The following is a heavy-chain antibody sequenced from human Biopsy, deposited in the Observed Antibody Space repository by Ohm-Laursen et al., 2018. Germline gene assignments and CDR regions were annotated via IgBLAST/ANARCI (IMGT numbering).Heavy chain of an antibody. V-gene: IGHV3-11*01. J-gene: IGHJ6*02. CDR3: ARELGNGMDV. CDR2: ITNTGRTV. Sequence: SLRLSRAASGFTFSDYYMNWIRQAPGKGLEWVSFITNTGRTVYADSVKGRFTISRDNADNSLHLQMKSLRAEDTAVYYCARELGNGMDVWGQGTPVTVSS. CDR1: GFTFSDYY.